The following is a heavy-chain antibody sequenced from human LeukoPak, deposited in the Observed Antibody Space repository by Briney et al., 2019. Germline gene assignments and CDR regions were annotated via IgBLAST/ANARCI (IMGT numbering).Heavy chain of an antibody. Sequence: GGSLRLSCAASGFTSGFTFDDYGMNWVRQVPGKGLEWVSGISRDGGRTGYEDSVQVRFTISRDNSRKSLHLQMNSLRVEDTAFYYCVKDSNYDFWSGYYKGFDNWGQGTLVTVSS. J-gene: IGHJ4*02. CDR1: GFTFDDYG. CDR2: ISRDGGRT. V-gene: IGHV3-20*04. D-gene: IGHD3-3*01. CDR3: VKDSNYDFWSGYYKGFDN.